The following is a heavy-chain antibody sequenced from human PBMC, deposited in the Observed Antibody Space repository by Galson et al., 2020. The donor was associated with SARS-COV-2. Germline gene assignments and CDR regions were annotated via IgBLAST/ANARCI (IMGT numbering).Heavy chain of an antibody. CDR1: FSNYW. CDR2: IKEGGSEK. J-gene: IGHJ4*02. Sequence: FSNYWMTWVRQAPGKGLEWVANIKEGGSEKYYADSVRGRFTISRDDAKNSVYLEMNSLRAEDTAVYYCARVSVTKYYFDYWGQGTLVTVSS. V-gene: IGHV3-7*01. CDR3: ARVSVTKYYFDY. D-gene: IGHD4-17*01.